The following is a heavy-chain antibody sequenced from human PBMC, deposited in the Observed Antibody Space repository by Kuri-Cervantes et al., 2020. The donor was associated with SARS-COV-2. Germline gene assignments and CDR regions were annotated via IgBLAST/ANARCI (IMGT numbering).Heavy chain of an antibody. CDR2: ISAYNGNT. J-gene: IGHJ2*01. CDR1: GYTFTSYG. D-gene: IGHD4-17*01. CDR3: ARATGGDYGYWYFDL. V-gene: IGHV1-18*04. Sequence: ASVKVSCKASGYTFTSYGISWVRQAPGQGLEWMGWISAYNGNTNYAQKLQGRVTMTTDTSTSTAYMELRSLRSDDTAVYYCARATGGDYGYWYFDLWGRGTLVTVSS.